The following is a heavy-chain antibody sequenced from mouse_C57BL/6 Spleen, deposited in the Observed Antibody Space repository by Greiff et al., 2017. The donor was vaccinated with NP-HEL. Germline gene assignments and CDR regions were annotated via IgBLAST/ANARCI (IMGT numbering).Heavy chain of an antibody. D-gene: IGHD1-1*01. CDR3: ARLRYGNDFDY. CDR2: INPNNGGT. J-gene: IGHJ2*01. V-gene: IGHV1-18*01. CDR1: GYTFTDYN. Sequence: EVQLQQSGPELVKPGASVKIPCKASGYTFTDYNMDWVKQSHGKSLEWIGDINPNNGGTIYNQKFKGKATLTVDKSSSTAYMELRSLTSEDTAVYYCARLRYGNDFDYWGQGTTLTVSS.